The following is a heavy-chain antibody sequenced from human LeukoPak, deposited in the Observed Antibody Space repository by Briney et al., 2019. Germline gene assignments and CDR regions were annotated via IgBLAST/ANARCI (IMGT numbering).Heavy chain of an antibody. CDR3: ASRGYRSLYFDY. J-gene: IGHJ4*02. D-gene: IGHD5-18*01. CDR2: VHATGTT. Sequence: SETLSLTCSVSGASISLYYWSWVRQSAGKQPEWIGRVHATGTTNYNPSLKSRVTISVDTSKNQFSLKLSSVTAADTAVYYCASRGYRSLYFDYWGQGTLVTVSS. V-gene: IGHV4-4*07. CDR1: GASISLYY.